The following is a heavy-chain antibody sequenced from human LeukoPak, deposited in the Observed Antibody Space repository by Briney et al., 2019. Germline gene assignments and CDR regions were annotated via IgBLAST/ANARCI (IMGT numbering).Heavy chain of an antibody. J-gene: IGHJ3*02. CDR1: ADSFSSHC. CDR2: ISYIGST. CDR3: ARDLVTVTKGFDI. D-gene: IGHD4-17*01. Sequence: SETLSLTCAVSADSFSSHCWTWIRQSPGKGLEWIGYISYIGSTNYNPSLKSRVTISIDTSKNQFSLKLRSVTAADTAVYYCARDLVTVTKGFDIWGQGTMVSVSS. V-gene: IGHV4-59*11.